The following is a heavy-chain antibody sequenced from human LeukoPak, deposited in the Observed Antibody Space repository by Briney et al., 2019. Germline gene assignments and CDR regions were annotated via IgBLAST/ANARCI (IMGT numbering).Heavy chain of an antibody. CDR1: GFTFSSYA. CDR2: ISGSGGST. Sequence: PGGSLRLSCAASGFTFSSYAMSWVRQAPGKGLEWVSAISGSGGSTYYADSVKGRFTISRDNSKNTLYLQMNSLRAEDTAVYYRAKVPGVGSSWYNDAFDIWGQGTMVTVSS. J-gene: IGHJ3*02. CDR3: AKVPGVGSSWYNDAFDI. D-gene: IGHD6-13*01. V-gene: IGHV3-23*01.